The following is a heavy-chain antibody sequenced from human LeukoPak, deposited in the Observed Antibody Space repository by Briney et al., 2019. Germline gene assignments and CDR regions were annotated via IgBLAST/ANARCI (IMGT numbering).Heavy chain of an antibody. CDR1: GTSFTTNA. Sequence: ASVKVSCKASGTSFTTNAMHWVRQAPGQRLEWMGWINAGNGNTKYSQKFQGRVTITRDTSASTAYMELSSLRSEDTAVYYCARGTVGATSWTNLMDFDYWGQGTLVTVSS. J-gene: IGHJ4*02. D-gene: IGHD1-26*01. V-gene: IGHV1-3*01. CDR3: ARGTVGATSWTNLMDFDY. CDR2: INAGNGNT.